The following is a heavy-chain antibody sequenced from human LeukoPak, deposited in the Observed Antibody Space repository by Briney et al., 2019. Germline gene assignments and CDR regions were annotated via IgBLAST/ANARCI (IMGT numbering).Heavy chain of an antibody. V-gene: IGHV4-34*01. CDR1: GGSFSGYY. J-gene: IGHJ5*02. CDR3: ARGVMVGATSNWFDP. CDR2: INHSRGT. Sequence: SETLSLTCAVYGGSFSGYYWSWIRQPPGKGLEWIGEINHSRGTNYNPSLKSRVTISVDTSKNQFSLKLSSVTAADTAVYYCARGVMVGATSNWFDPWGQGTLVTVSS. D-gene: IGHD1-26*01.